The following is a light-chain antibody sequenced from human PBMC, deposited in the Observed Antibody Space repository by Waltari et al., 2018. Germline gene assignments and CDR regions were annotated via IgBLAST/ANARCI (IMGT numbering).Light chain of an antibody. CDR3: AAWDDSLSGWV. CDR1: SSNIGSNY. J-gene: IGLJ3*02. V-gene: IGLV1-47*01. CDR2: RND. Sequence: QSVLTQPPSASGTPGQRVTISCSGSSSNIGSNYVYWYQQLPGTAPKLLIYRNDQRRSGVPDRFSGSKSGPSASLAISGLRSEYEADYYCAAWDDSLSGWVFGGGTKLTVL.